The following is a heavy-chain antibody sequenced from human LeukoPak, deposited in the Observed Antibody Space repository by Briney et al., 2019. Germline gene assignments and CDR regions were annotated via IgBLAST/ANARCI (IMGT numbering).Heavy chain of an antibody. J-gene: IGHJ4*02. D-gene: IGHD1-7*01. CDR3: ARMGGTIIHYRPFDY. CDR2: ISYDGNNK. Sequence: GRSLRLSCAASGFTFGSYTMHWVRQAPGAGLQWVAAISYDGNNKFYADSVRGRFTISRDSSKNTLYLGMNSLRPEDTAIYYCARMGGTIIHYRPFDYWGQGTLVTVSS. V-gene: IGHV3-30*04. CDR1: GFTFGSYT.